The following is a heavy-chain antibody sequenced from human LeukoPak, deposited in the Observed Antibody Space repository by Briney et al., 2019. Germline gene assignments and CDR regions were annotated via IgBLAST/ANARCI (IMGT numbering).Heavy chain of an antibody. CDR2: IYYSGST. D-gene: IGHD6-13*01. Sequence: SETLSLTCTVSGGSISSSSYYWGWIRQPPGKGLEWIGSIYYSGSTYYNPSLKSRVTISVDTSKNQFSLKLSSVTAADTAVYYCASSFKQLVPYYFDYWGQGTLVTVSS. CDR1: GGSISSSSYY. J-gene: IGHJ4*02. CDR3: ASSFKQLVPYYFDY. V-gene: IGHV4-39*07.